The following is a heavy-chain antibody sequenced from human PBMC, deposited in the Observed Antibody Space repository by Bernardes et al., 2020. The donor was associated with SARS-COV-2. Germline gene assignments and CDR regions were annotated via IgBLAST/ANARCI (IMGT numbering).Heavy chain of an antibody. CDR1: GFTSSSYW. CDR3: ARDLGYCTNGLCSP. J-gene: IGHJ5*02. Sequence: SCAGSGFTSSSYWMPCARQAPGKGLVWVSRTIPAGGSTFYADSVKGRFTLSRDNAKNMLVLQMNGLRAEDTAMYYRARDLGYCTNGLCSPWGQGTLVALSS. V-gene: IGHV3-74*01. CDR2: TIPAGGST. D-gene: IGHD2-8*01.